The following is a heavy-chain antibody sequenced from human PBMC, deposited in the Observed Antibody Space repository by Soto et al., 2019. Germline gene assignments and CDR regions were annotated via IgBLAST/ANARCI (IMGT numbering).Heavy chain of an antibody. CDR1: GYTFTSYD. D-gene: IGHD3-10*01. CDR3: ARHSMVRGVIIPNHAFDI. Sequence: ASVKVSCKASGYTFTSYDINWVRQATGQGLEWMGWMNPNSGNTGYAQKFQGRVTMTRNTSISTAYMELSSLRSEDTAVYYCARHSMVRGVIIPNHAFDIWGQGTMVTVSS. CDR2: MNPNSGNT. J-gene: IGHJ3*02. V-gene: IGHV1-8*01.